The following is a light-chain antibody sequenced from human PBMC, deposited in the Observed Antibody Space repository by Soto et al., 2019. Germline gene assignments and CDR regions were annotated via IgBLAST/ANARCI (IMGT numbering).Light chain of an antibody. CDR1: SSDVGGYKY. CDR3: SSYRTSNTRQIV. J-gene: IGLJ1*01. Sequence: QSVLTQPASVSGSPGQSITISCTGTSSDVGGYKYVSWYQHHPGKAPKLMIYDVSNRPSGVSNRFSGSKSGNTASLSISGLQPEDEADYYCSSYRTSNTRQIVCGTGTKVTVL. CDR2: DVS. V-gene: IGLV2-14*03.